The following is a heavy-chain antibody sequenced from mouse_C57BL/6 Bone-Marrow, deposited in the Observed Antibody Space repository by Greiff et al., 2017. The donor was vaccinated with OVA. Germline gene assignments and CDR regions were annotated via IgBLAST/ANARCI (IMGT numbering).Heavy chain of an antibody. CDR3: ARRAYYGFAY. Sequence: EVMLVESGGDLVKPGGSLKLSCAASGFTFSSYGMSWVRQTPDKRLEWVATISSGGSYTYYPASVKGRFTISRDNAKNTLYLQMSSLKSEDTAMYYCARRAYYGFAYWGQGTLVTVSA. J-gene: IGHJ3*01. D-gene: IGHD2-10*01. CDR1: GFTFSSYG. V-gene: IGHV5-6*02. CDR2: ISSGGSYT.